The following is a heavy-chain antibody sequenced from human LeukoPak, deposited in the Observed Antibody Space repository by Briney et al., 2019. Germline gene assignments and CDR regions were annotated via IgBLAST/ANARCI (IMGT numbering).Heavy chain of an antibody. CDR3: AREKDSSSLGNSFDY. CDR1: GFTFSSYE. CDR2: ISSNGSTI. Sequence: GGSLRLSCAASGFTFSSYEMNWVRQAPGKGLEWVSYISSNGSTIYYADSVKGRFTISRDNAKNSLYLQMNSLRAEDTALYYCAREKDSSSLGNSFDYWGQGTLVTVSS. V-gene: IGHV3-48*03. D-gene: IGHD6-6*01. J-gene: IGHJ4*02.